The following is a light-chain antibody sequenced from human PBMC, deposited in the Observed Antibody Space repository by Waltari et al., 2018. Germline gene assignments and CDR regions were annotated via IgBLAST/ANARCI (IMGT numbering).Light chain of an antibody. V-gene: IGLV2-14*03. CDR2: GVS. Sequence: QSALTQPASVSGSPGQSITISCTGTGGDVGGYNYVSWYQQHPGKAPRLMIYGVSDRPSGVCNGLSADKSCNTAFLTISGLQAEDEADYYCSSYTFSSTLEVFGTGTKVTGL. CDR3: SSYTFSSTLEV. CDR1: GGDVGGYNY. J-gene: IGLJ1*01.